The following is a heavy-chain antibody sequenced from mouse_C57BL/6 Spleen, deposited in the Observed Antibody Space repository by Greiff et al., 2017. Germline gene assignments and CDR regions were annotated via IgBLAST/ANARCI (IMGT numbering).Heavy chain of an antibody. V-gene: IGHV1-18*01. J-gene: IGHJ1*03. D-gene: IGHD1-1*01. CDR1: GYTFTDYN. CDR3: AAGYGSSYWYFDV. CDR2: INPNNGGT. Sequence: EVKLQQSGPELVKPGASVKIPCKASGYTFTDYNMDWVKQSHGKSLEWIGDINPNNGGTIYNQKFKGKATLTVDKSSSTAYMELRSLTSEDTAVYYCAAGYGSSYWYFDVWGTGTTVTVSA.